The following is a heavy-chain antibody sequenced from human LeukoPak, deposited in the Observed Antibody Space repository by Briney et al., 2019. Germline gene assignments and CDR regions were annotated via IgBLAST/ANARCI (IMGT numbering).Heavy chain of an antibody. CDR1: GYTFTSYA. D-gene: IGHD3-22*01. V-gene: IGHV1-18*01. J-gene: IGHJ4*02. Sequence: GASVKVSCKASGYTFTSYAMNWVRQAPGQGLEWMGWISAYNGNTNYAQKLQGRVTMTTDTSTSTAYMELRSLRSDDTAVYYCARSITMIVVAPGYWGQGTLVTVSS. CDR3: ARSITMIVVAPGY. CDR2: ISAYNGNT.